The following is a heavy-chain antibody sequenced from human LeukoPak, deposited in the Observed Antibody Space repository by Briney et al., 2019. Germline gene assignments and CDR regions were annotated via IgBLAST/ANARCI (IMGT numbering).Heavy chain of an antibody. CDR2: INHSGST. CDR3: ARARCSSSWYMGYWFDP. J-gene: IGHJ5*02. Sequence: SETLSLTCAVYGGSFSGYYWSWIRQPPGKGLEWIGEINHSGSTNYNPSLKSRVTISVDTSKNQFSLKLSSVTAADTAVYYCARARCSSSWYMGYWFDPWGQGTLVTVSS. CDR1: GGSFSGYY. D-gene: IGHD6-13*01. V-gene: IGHV4-34*01.